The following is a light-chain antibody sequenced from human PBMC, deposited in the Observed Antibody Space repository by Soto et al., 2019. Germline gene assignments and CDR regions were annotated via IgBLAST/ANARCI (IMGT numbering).Light chain of an antibody. CDR3: QQYNSYSYT. Sequence: GDRVTITCRASQSISSWLAWYQQKPGKAPKLLIYDASSLESGVPSRFSGSGSGTDFTLTISSLQPDDFATYYCQQYNSYSYTFGQGTKLEIK. CDR1: QSISSW. CDR2: DAS. V-gene: IGKV1-5*01. J-gene: IGKJ2*01.